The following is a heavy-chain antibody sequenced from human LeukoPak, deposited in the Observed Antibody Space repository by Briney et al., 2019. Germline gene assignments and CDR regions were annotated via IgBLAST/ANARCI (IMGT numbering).Heavy chain of an antibody. D-gene: IGHD3-9*01. CDR1: GFTFSSYA. J-gene: IGHJ3*02. V-gene: IGHV3-23*01. Sequence: GGSLRLSCAASGFTFSSYAMSWVRQAPGKGLEWVSAISGSGRSTYYADSVKGRFTISRDNSKNTLYLQMNSLRAEDTAVYYCAKDLPKAYYDILIGYYPRSHDAFDIWGQGTMVTVSS. CDR2: ISGSGRST. CDR3: AKDLPKAYYDILIGYYPRSHDAFDI.